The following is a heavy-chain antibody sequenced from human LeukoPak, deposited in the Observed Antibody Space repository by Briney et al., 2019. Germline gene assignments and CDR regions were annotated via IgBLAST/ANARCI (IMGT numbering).Heavy chain of an antibody. CDR3: ARVASRVSLEY. J-gene: IGHJ4*02. CDR2: IYHRGST. D-gene: IGHD2-8*01. CDR1: GYSISMGYD. Sequence: SDTLSLPCAVFGYSISMGYDWGWLRQPPGNGLGWIGNIYHRGSTYYNPSLQSRVTISVDTSKNQFSLKLSAVTAADTAVYFCARVASRVSLEYWGQGKLVTASS. V-gene: IGHV4-38-2*01.